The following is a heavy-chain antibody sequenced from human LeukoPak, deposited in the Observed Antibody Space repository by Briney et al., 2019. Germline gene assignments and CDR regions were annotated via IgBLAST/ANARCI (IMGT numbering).Heavy chain of an antibody. CDR2: IYSGGST. J-gene: IGHJ6*02. CDR1: GLTVSSNY. Sequence: GGSLRLSCAASGLTVSSNYMSWVRQAPGEGLEWVSVIYSGGSTYYADSVKGRFTISRHNSKNTLYLQMNSLRAEDTAVYYCASPLSGSYSYGMDVWGQGTTVTVSS. D-gene: IGHD1-26*01. CDR3: ASPLSGSYSYGMDV. V-gene: IGHV3-53*04.